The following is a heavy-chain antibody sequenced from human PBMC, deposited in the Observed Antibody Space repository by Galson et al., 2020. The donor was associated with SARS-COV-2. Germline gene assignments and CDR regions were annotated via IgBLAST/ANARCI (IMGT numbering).Heavy chain of an antibody. V-gene: IGHV3-49*03. J-gene: IGHJ4*02. CDR1: GFTFGECG. CDR3: ARAPYYDFVVDY. D-gene: IGHD3-3*01. Sequence: GESLKISCRASGFTFGECGVSWFRQAPGKGLEWVGFVRKKASGETPQYAASVSGRFSISIDDSNTIAYLQMDSLKTEDTADYYCARAPYYDFVVDYWGQGTLVIVSS. CDR2: VRKKASGETP.